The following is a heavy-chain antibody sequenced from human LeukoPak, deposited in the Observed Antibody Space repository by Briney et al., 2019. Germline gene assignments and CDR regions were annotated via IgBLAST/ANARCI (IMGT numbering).Heavy chain of an antibody. CDR2: IRSETDGGTT. Sequence: GGSLRLSCAASGFTFRAAGMSWVRQALGKGLQWVGRIRSETDGGTTDYAAPVKGRFTISRDDSKSMVYLQMSSLKIEDTAVYFCAHRDTAMVRVDYWGQGTLVTVSS. D-gene: IGHD5-18*01. CDR1: GFTFRAAG. CDR3: AHRDTAMVRVDY. V-gene: IGHV3-15*01. J-gene: IGHJ4*02.